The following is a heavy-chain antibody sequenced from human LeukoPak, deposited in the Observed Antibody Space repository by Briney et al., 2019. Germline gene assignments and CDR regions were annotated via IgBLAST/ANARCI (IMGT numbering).Heavy chain of an antibody. CDR2: IYYSGST. Sequence: SETLSLTCTVSGGFISSYYWSWIRQPPGKGLEWIGYIYYSGSTNYNPSLKSRVTISVDTSKNQFSLKLSSVTAADTAVYYCARTPPYCSGGSCYPVIYYYGMDVWGKGTTVTVSS. CDR3: ARTPPYCSGGSCYPVIYYYGMDV. D-gene: IGHD2-15*01. J-gene: IGHJ6*04. V-gene: IGHV4-59*01. CDR1: GGFISSYY.